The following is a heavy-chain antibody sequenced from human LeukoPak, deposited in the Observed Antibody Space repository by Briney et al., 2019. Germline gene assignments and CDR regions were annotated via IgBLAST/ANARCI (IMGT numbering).Heavy chain of an antibody. J-gene: IGHJ4*02. V-gene: IGHV4-30-2*06. CDR1: GGSISSGGYS. CDR2: IYYTGST. D-gene: IGHD6-19*01. Sequence: PSETLSLTCAVSGGSISSGGYSWSWIRQSPGKGLEWIGYIYYTGSTYYNPSLKSRATMSVDTSKNQFSLKLSSMTAVDTAVYYCARKYDSGWYDYWGQGILVTVSS. CDR3: ARKYDSGWYDY.